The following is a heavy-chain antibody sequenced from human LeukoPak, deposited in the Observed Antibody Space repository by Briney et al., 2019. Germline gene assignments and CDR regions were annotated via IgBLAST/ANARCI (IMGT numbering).Heavy chain of an antibody. CDR1: GYTFTSYG. V-gene: IGHV1-69*13. CDR2: IIPIFGTA. J-gene: IGHJ5*02. Sequence: ASVKVSCKASGYTFTSYGISWVRQAPGQGLEWMGGIIPIFGTANYAQKFQGRVTITADESTSTAYMELSSLRSEDTAVYYCARRPLAAAGTGVWFDPWGQGTLVTVSS. CDR3: ARRPLAAAGTGVWFDP. D-gene: IGHD6-13*01.